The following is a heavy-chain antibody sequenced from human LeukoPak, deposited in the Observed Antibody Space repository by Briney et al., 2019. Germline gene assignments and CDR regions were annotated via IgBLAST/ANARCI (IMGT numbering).Heavy chain of an antibody. J-gene: IGHJ4*02. Sequence: ASVKVSCKVSGYTLTELSMHWVRQAPGKGLEWMGGFDPEDGETIYAQKFQGRVTMTEDTSTDTAYMELSSLRSEDTAVYYCATVGTLWFGELLLHKGGYYFDYWGQGTLVTVSS. D-gene: IGHD3-10*01. CDR2: FDPEDGET. V-gene: IGHV1-24*01. CDR1: GYTLTELS. CDR3: ATVGTLWFGELLLHKGGYYFDY.